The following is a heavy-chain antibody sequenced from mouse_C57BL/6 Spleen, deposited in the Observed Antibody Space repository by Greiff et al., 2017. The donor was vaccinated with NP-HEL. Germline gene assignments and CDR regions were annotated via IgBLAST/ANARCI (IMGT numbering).Heavy chain of an antibody. CDR3: AREGVLLLLDY. J-gene: IGHJ4*01. CDR2: IYPGDGDT. V-gene: IGHV1-80*01. Sequence: VQLQQSGAELVKPGASVKISCKASGYAFSSYWMNWVKQRPGKGLEWIGQIYPGDGDTNYNGTFKGKATLTADKSSSTAYMQLSSLTSEDSAVYFCAREGVLLLLDYWGQGTSVTVSS. CDR1: GYAFSSYW. D-gene: IGHD1-1*01.